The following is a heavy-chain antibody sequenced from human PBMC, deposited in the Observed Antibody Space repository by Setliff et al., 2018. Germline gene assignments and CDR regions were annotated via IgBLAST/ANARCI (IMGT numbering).Heavy chain of an antibody. Sequence: ASVKVSCKASGYSFTMYGVNWVRQAPGQGIEWMGWISAFPRHTEYSQKFKGRVAVTTDASTSTAYLDLWSLTSNDTAVYYCLRDRPYINSPENAFDIWGQGTTVTVSS. J-gene: IGHJ3*02. D-gene: IGHD1-1*01. CDR3: LRDRPYINSPENAFDI. CDR2: ISAFPRHT. CDR1: GYSFTMYG. V-gene: IGHV1-18*01.